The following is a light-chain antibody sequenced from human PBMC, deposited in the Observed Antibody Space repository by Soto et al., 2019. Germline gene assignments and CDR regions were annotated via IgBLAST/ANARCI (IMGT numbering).Light chain of an antibody. Sequence: DIQMTQSPSSLSASVGDRVTITCRASQGIRHYLAWYQQKPGKVPRLLIYEASNLQSGVPSRFRGGGSGTEFTLTISSLQPEDAATYYCQNFDSAPQTFGQGTKVDNK. V-gene: IGKV1-27*01. CDR1: QGIRHY. CDR2: EAS. CDR3: QNFDSAPQT. J-gene: IGKJ1*01.